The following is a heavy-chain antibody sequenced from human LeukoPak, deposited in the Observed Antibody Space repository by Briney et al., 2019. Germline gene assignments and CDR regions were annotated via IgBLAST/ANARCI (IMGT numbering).Heavy chain of an antibody. CDR2: IRYDGSNK. V-gene: IGHV3-30*02. Sequence: GGSLRLSCAASGFTFSSYGMHWVRQAPGKGLEWVAFIRYDGSNKYYADSVKGRFTISRDNSKNTLYLQMNSLRAEDTAVYYCAKERDTAMVTIDYWGQGSLVTSPQ. J-gene: IGHJ4*02. CDR3: AKERDTAMVTIDY. D-gene: IGHD5-18*01. CDR1: GFTFSSYG.